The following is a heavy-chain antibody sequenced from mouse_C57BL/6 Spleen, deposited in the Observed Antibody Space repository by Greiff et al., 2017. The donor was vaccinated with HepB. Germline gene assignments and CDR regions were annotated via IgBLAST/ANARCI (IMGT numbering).Heavy chain of an antibody. Sequence: EVHLVESGGGLVKPGGSLKLSCAASGFTFSSYAMSWVRQTPEKRLEWVATISDGGSYTYYPDNVKGRFTISRDNAKNNLYLQMSHLKSEDTAMYYCARGGGLRYFDYWGQGTTLTVSS. CDR2: ISDGGSYT. D-gene: IGHD2-4*01. CDR1: GFTFSSYA. CDR3: ARGGGLRYFDY. V-gene: IGHV5-4*01. J-gene: IGHJ2*01.